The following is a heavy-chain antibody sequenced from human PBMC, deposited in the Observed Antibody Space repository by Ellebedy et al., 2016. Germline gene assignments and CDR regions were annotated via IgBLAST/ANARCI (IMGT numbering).Heavy chain of an antibody. V-gene: IGHV4-30-2*01. Sequence: SQTLSLTCALSGVSISSGGYSWSWIRQPPGKGLEWIGYIYHSGSTYYNPSLKSRVTISVDRSKNQFSLKLSSVTAADTAVYYCAREGRRFWVDPWGQGTLVTVSS. CDR1: GVSISSGGYS. CDR3: AREGRRFWVDP. J-gene: IGHJ5*02. D-gene: IGHD3-3*01. CDR2: IYHSGST.